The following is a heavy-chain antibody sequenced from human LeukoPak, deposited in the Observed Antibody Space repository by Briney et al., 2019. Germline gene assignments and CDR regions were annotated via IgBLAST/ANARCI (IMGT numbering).Heavy chain of an antibody. J-gene: IGHJ4*02. CDR3: ARVGYDSSGYSFAY. Sequence: GGSLRLSCAASGFTFSSYAMHWVRQAPGKGLEWVAVISYDGSNKYYADSVKGRFTISRDNSKNTLYLQMNSLRAEDTAVYYCARVGYDSSGYSFAYWGQGPLVTVSS. D-gene: IGHD3-22*01. CDR2: ISYDGSNK. CDR1: GFTFSSYA. V-gene: IGHV3-30-3*01.